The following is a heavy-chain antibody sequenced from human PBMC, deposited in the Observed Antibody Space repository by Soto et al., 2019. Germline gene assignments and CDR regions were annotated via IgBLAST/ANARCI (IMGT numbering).Heavy chain of an antibody. CDR1: GFTFQTYG. Sequence: GGSLLLSCAASGFTFQTYGMNWVRQAPGKGTEWVSVIWYDGSNKYYAGSVKCRFTVSRDNSKNTMYLQMNSLRVEDTAVYYCARVDCTGGNCRPYLYYGMDVWGQGTTVTVSS. J-gene: IGHJ6*02. CDR2: IWYDGSNK. V-gene: IGHV3-33*01. CDR3: ARVDCTGGNCRPYLYYGMDV. D-gene: IGHD2-8*02.